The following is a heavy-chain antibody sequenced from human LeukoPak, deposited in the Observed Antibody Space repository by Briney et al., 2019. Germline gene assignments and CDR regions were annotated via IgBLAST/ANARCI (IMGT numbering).Heavy chain of an antibody. CDR3: SRESGAFCPFGY. CDR1: GGSFSGYY. J-gene: IGHJ4*02. Sequence: SETLSLTCAVYGGSFSGYYWSWIRQPPGKGLEWIGEINHSGSTNYNPSLKSRVTISVDTSKNQFSLKLTSVTAADTAIYYCSRESGAFCPFGYWGQGTLVIVPP. CDR2: INHSGST. V-gene: IGHV4-34*01. D-gene: IGHD1-26*01.